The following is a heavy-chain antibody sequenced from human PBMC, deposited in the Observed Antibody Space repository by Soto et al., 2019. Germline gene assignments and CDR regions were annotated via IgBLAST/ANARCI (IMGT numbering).Heavy chain of an antibody. CDR2: INTGNGNT. CDR1: GYSFTDCA. D-gene: IGHD3-10*01. V-gene: IGHV1-3*04. CDR3: ARASCILRGVISWFDS. Sequence: QVQLVQSGAEVKQPGASVKVSCQVSGYSFTDCALHWVRQAPGQRLEWMGWINTGNGNTKYSDNIRGRVIFARDTSASTAHMELSSLRSDDTAVYYCARASCILRGVISWFDSWGQGILVSVSS. J-gene: IGHJ5*01.